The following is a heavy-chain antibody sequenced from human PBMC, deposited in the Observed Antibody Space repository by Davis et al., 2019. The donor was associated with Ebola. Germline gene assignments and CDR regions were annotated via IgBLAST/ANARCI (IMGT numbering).Heavy chain of an antibody. J-gene: IGHJ6*03. CDR1: GYTFTSYA. CDR2: INAGNGNT. CDR3: ARAGIGFLEWLPLGYYYMDV. V-gene: IGHV1-3*01. Sequence: ASVKVSCKASGYTFTSYAMHWVRQAPGQRLEWMGWINAGNGNTKYSQKFQGRVTITRDTSASTAYMELSSLRSEDTAVYYCARAGIGFLEWLPLGYYYMDVWGQGTTVTVSS. D-gene: IGHD3-3*02.